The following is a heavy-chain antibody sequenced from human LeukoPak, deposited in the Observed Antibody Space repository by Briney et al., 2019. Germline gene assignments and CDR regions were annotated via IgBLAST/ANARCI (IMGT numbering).Heavy chain of an antibody. V-gene: IGHV4-59*01. D-gene: IGHD5-18*01. J-gene: IGHJ3*02. CDR2: IDYRGST. CDR3: ARSRSGYSYDHAAFDI. CDR1: GGSISSYY. Sequence: PSETLSLTCTVSGGSISSYYWSWIRQPPGKGLEWIAYIDYRGSTTYNPSLKSRVTISVDTSRNQFSLKLSSVTAADTAVYYCARSRSGYSYDHAAFDIWGRGTTVTVSS.